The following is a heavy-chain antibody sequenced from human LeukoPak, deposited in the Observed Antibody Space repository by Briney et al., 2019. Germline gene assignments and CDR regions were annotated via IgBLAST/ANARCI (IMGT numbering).Heavy chain of an antibody. J-gene: IGHJ5*02. CDR2: IYHSGST. CDR3: AKASVGARFFDP. V-gene: IGHV4-4*02. CDR1: GGSISSSNW. D-gene: IGHD1-26*01. Sequence: PSGTLSLTCAVSGGSISSSNWWSWVRQPPGKGLEWIGEIYHSGSTNYNPSLTSRVTISVDKSKNQFSLKLSSVTAADTAVYYCAKASVGARFFDPWGQGTLVTVSS.